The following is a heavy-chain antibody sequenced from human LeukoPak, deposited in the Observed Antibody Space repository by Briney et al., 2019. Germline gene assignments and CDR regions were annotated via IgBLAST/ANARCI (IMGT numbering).Heavy chain of an antibody. CDR2: IYYSGST. J-gene: IGHJ4*02. CDR1: GGSISSYY. D-gene: IGHD1-26*01. CDR3: ARGEWELDY. V-gene: IGHV4-59*01. Sequence: SETLSLTCTVSGGSISSYYWSWIRQTPGKGLEWIGYIYYSGSTNYNPSLKSRVTISVDTSKNQFSLKLSSVTAADTAVYYCARGEWELDYWGQGTLVTVSS.